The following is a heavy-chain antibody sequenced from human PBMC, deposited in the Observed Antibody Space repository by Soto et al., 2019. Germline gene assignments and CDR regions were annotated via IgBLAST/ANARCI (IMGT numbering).Heavy chain of an antibody. V-gene: IGHV3-23*01. Sequence: EVQLLESGGGLVQPGGSLRLSCAASRFTFSSYAMSWVRQAPGKGLEWVAAIFGSGGSTSYADSVKGRFTISRDNSKNTLYLQMNSLRAEDTATYDCAKDGEGIAAAGVFDYWGQGTLVTVSS. J-gene: IGHJ4*02. D-gene: IGHD6-13*01. CDR1: RFTFSSYA. CDR2: IFGSGGST. CDR3: AKDGEGIAAAGVFDY.